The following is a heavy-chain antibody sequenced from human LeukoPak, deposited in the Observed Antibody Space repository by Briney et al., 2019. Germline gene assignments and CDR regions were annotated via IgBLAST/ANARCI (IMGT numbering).Heavy chain of an antibody. J-gene: IGHJ5*02. CDR2: IYYSGST. CDR3: ARDRYCSGGSCRSGFDP. D-gene: IGHD2-15*01. CDR1: GGSISSGGYY. Sequence: SETLSLTCTFSGGSISSGGYYGSWIRQHPGKDLEWIGYIYYSGSTYYNPSLKSRVTISVDTSKNQFSLKLSSVTAADTAVYYCARDRYCSGGSCRSGFDPWGQGTLVTVSS. V-gene: IGHV4-31*03.